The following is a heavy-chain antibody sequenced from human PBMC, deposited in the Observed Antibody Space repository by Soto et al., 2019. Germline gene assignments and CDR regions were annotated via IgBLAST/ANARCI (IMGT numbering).Heavy chain of an antibody. CDR3: ARISAAARLNWFDP. CDR2: IYYSGST. D-gene: IGHD6-6*01. CDR1: GGSISSYY. J-gene: IGHJ5*02. V-gene: IGHV4-59*01. Sequence: SETLSLTCTVSGGSISSYYWSWIRQPPGKGLEWIGYIYYSGSTNYNPSLKSRVTISVDTSKNQFSLKLSSVTAADTAVYYCARISAAARLNWFDPWGQGTLVTSPQ.